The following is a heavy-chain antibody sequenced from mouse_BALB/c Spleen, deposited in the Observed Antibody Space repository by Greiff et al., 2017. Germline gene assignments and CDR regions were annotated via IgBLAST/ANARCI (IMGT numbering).Heavy chain of an antibody. CDR2: ISSGGST. Sequence: EVKLMESGGGLVKPGGSLKLSCAASGFTFSSYAMSWVRQTPEKRLEWVASISSGGSTYYPDSVKGRFTISRDNARNILYLQMSSLRSEDTAMYYCARDGYYVGGFDYWGQGTTLTVSS. V-gene: IGHV5-6-5*01. CDR3: ARDGYYVGGFDY. D-gene: IGHD2-3*01. J-gene: IGHJ2*01. CDR1: GFTFSSYA.